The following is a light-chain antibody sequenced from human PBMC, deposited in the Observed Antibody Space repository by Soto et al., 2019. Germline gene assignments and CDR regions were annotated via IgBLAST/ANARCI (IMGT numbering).Light chain of an antibody. CDR2: EVS. CDR1: SSDVGGYDY. J-gene: IGLJ1*01. Sequence: QSVLTQPASVSGSPGQSITISCTGTSSDVGGYDYVSWYQLHPGKAPKLMVFEVSNRPSGVSYRFSGSKSGNTASLTISGLQAEDEADYFCSSYSISTAQLFGTGTKVAVL. CDR3: SSYSISTAQL. V-gene: IGLV2-14*01.